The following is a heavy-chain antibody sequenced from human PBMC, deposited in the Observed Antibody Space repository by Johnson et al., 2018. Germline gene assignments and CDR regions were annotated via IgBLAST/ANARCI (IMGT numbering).Heavy chain of an antibody. CDR3: AKVGRLLRYFDGAFIFQH. CDR1: GFTFSSYG. V-gene: IGHV3-30*18. D-gene: IGHD3-9*01. CDR2: LSYDGTNK. Sequence: QVQLVESGGGVVQPGRSLRLSCAASGFTFSSYGMHWVRQAPGKGLEWVAVLSYDGTNKYYADSVKGRFTISRDNSKNTLYLQMNSLGAEDTAVYYCAKVGRLLRYFDGAFIFQHWGQGTLVTVAS. J-gene: IGHJ1*01.